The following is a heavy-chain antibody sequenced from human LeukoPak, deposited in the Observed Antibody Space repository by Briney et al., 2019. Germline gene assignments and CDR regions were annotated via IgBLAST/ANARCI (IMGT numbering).Heavy chain of an antibody. CDR3: AETYNSGWPFDY. J-gene: IGHJ4*02. CDR1: ENTFTGYY. D-gene: IGHD6-19*01. CDR2: INPNSGDT. V-gene: IGHV1-2*06. Sequence: ASVKVSCKASENTFTGYYIHWVRQAPGQGLEWMGRINPNSGDTNYAQKFPGRVTMTRDTSISTAYMELSRLRSDDTAVYYCAETYNSGWPFDYWGQGTLVTVSS.